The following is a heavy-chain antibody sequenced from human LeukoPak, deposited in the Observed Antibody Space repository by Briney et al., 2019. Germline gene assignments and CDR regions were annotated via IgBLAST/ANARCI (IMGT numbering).Heavy chain of an antibody. CDR1: GGSISSYY. CDR3: ARGSWYYYDSSGYYSKYAFDI. CDR2: IYTSGST. D-gene: IGHD3-22*01. Sequence: PSETLSLTCTVSGGSISSYYWSWIRQPAGKGLEWIGRIYTSGSTNYNPSLKSRVTMSVDTSKNQFSLKLSSVTAADTAVYYCARGSWYYYDSSGYYSKYAFDIWGQGTMVTVSS. V-gene: IGHV4-4*07. J-gene: IGHJ3*02.